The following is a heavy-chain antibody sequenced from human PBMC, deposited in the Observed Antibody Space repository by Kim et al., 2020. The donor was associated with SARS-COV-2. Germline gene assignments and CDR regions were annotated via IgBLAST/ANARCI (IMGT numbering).Heavy chain of an antibody. CDR3: ARHVGASYYRMDV. V-gene: IGHV4-39*01. J-gene: IGHJ6*02. Sequence: SETLSLTCSVSGGSIRSSTYYWGWIRHPPGKGLEWIGSIYYSGSTYYNPSLKSRVTISADTSKNQFSLKLSSVTAADTAVYYCARHVGASYYRMDVWGQGTTVTVSS. CDR2: IYYSGST. D-gene: IGHD1-26*01. CDR1: GGSIRSSTYY.